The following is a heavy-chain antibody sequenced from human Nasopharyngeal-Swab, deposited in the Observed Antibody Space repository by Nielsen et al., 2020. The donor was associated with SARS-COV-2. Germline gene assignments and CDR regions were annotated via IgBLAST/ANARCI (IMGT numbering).Heavy chain of an antibody. V-gene: IGHV4-59*01. CDR3: ARSKWSQYSSSWYEQNYYYYGMDV. Sequence: IRQHPGKGLEWIGSIYYSGSTNYNPSLKSRVTISVDTSKNQFSLKLSSVTAADTAVYYCARSKWSQYSSSWYEQNYYYYGMDVWGQGTTVTVSS. D-gene: IGHD6-13*01. CDR2: IYYSGST. J-gene: IGHJ6*02.